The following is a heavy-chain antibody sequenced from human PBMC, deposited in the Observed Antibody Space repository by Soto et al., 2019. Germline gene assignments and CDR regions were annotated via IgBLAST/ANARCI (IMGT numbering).Heavy chain of an antibody. D-gene: IGHD1-7*01. CDR1: GGSISSGGYY. CDR3: AREVTGTTYDYYYGMDV. Sequence: SETLSLTCTVSGGSISSGGYYWSWIRQHPGKGLEWIGYIYYSGSTYYNPSLKSRVTISVDTSKNQFSLKLSSVAAADTAVYYCAREVTGTTYDYYYGMDVWGQGTTVTVSS. V-gene: IGHV4-31*03. CDR2: IYYSGST. J-gene: IGHJ6*02.